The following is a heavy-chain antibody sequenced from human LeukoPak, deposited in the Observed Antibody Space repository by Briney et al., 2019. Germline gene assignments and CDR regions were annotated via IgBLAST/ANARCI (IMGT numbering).Heavy chain of an antibody. V-gene: IGHV3-30*02. CDR2: IRYDGSNK. Sequence: GGSLRLSCAASGFTFSSYGMHWVRQAPGKGLEWVAFIRYDGSNKYYADSVKGRFTISRDNSKNTLYLQMNSLRAEDTAVYYCAKSGSSSWFLDYWGQGALVTVSS. J-gene: IGHJ4*02. D-gene: IGHD6-13*01. CDR1: GFTFSSYG. CDR3: AKSGSSSWFLDY.